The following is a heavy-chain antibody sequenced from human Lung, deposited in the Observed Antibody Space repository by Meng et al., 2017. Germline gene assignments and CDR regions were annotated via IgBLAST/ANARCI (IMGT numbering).Heavy chain of an antibody. Sequence: QQWGEGVLKPSETLSLTCVVYGGSFSGYYGSWIRQPPGKGLEWIGEIIDSGSTNYNPSLKSRVTISVDTSKNQFSLRVTSVTAADRAVYYCVRSTYSSGWYFDYWGQGTLVTVSS. D-gene: IGHD6-19*01. CDR1: GGSFSGYY. J-gene: IGHJ4*02. CDR2: IIDSGST. V-gene: IGHV4-34*02. CDR3: VRSTYSSGWYFDY.